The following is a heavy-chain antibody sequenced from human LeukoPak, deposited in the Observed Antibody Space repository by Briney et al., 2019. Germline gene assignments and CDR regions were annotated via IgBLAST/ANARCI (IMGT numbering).Heavy chain of an antibody. V-gene: IGHV3-11*01. CDR2: ISSSGSTI. D-gene: IGHD5-18*01. J-gene: IGHJ3*02. CDR1: GFTFSDYY. Sequence: GGSLRLSCAASGFTFSDYYMSWIRQAPGPGLEWVSYISSSGSTIYYADSVRGRFTISRDNAKNSLYLQMNSLRAKDTAVYYCARVDTAMVIAFDIWGQGTMVTVSS. CDR3: ARVDTAMVIAFDI.